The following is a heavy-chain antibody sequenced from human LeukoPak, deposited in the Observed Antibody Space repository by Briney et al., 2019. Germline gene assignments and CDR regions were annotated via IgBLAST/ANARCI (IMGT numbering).Heavy chain of an antibody. J-gene: IGHJ5*02. D-gene: IGHD2-2*01. CDR2: IYCSGTT. V-gene: IGHV4-59*01. CDR3: ARHVDYCSTTGGNSWFAP. CDR1: GGSISSYY. Sequence: KPSETLSLTCIVSGGSISSYYWSWLRQPPGKGLEWIGDIYCSGTTNYNPSLKSRVTISVDTSKNQYSLTLRSVTSADTAVYYCARHVDYCSTTGGNSWFAPWGQGTLVTVSS.